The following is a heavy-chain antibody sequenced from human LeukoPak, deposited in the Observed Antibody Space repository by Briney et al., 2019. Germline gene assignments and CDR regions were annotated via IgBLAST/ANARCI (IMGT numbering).Heavy chain of an antibody. CDR2: IRYDGSNK. CDR3: AKDARYGSGSYKGFNAFDI. V-gene: IGHV3-30*02. D-gene: IGHD3-10*01. J-gene: IGHJ3*02. Sequence: GGSLRLSCAASGFNFRTYGMHWVRQAPGKGLDWVAFIRYDGSNKYYADSVKGRFTISRDNSKNTLYLQMNSLRAEDTAVYYCAKDARYGSGSYKGFNAFDIWGQGTMVTVSS. CDR1: GFNFRTYG.